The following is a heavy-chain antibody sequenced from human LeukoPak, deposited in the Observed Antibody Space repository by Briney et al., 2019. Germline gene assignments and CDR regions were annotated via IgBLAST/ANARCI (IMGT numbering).Heavy chain of an antibody. J-gene: IGHJ5*02. CDR1: GYTFNTYG. V-gene: IGHV1-18*01. CDR2: ISGYNGKT. Sequence: ASVKVSCKASGYTFNTYGITWVRQAPGQGLEWMGWISGYNGKTKYAQKLQDRVTMTTDTSTTTAYMELRSLRSDDTAVYYCALGDVVVVVAATLNWFDPWGQGTLVTVSS. D-gene: IGHD2-15*01. CDR3: ALGDVVVVVAATLNWFDP.